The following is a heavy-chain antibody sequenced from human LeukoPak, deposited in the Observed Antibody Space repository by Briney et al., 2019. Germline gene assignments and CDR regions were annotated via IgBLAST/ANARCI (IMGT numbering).Heavy chain of an antibody. CDR3: ARHDYVWGSYRWYYYYGMDV. J-gene: IGHJ6*04. CDR2: INPNSGGT. Sequence: GASVKVSCKASGYTFTGYYMHWVRQAPGQGLEWMGWINPNSGGTNYAQKFQGRVTITRDTSASTAYMELSSLRSEDTAVYYCARHDYVWGSYRWYYYYGMDVWGKGTTVTVSS. D-gene: IGHD3-16*02. V-gene: IGHV1-2*02. CDR1: GYTFTGYY.